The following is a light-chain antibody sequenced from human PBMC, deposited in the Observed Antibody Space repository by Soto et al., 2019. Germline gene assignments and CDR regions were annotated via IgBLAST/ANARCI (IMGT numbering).Light chain of an antibody. J-gene: IGLJ3*02. CDR2: DVT. Sequence: QSALTQPRSVSGSPGQSVSISCTGTSSDVGGSKYGSWYQQHPGEAPKLMIYDVTKRPSGVPDRFSGSKSGNTASLTISGLQAEDEADYYCCLYAVSYTVMFDGGTKLTVL. CDR1: SSDVGGSKY. V-gene: IGLV2-11*01. CDR3: CLYAVSYTVM.